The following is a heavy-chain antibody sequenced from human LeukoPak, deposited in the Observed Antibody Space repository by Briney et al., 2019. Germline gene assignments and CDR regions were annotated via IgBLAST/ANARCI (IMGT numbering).Heavy chain of an antibody. V-gene: IGHV3-30*04. J-gene: IGHJ6*03. CDR1: GFTFSSYE. CDR3: AKEGYSRGYYSYYYMDV. Sequence: GGSLRLSCAASGFTFSSYEMNWVRQTPGKGLEWVTAISYDGSNKYYADSVKGRFTISRDNSKNTLYVQMNSLRAEDTAVYYCAKEGYSRGYYSYYYMDVWGKGTTVTVSS. D-gene: IGHD6-13*01. CDR2: ISYDGSNK.